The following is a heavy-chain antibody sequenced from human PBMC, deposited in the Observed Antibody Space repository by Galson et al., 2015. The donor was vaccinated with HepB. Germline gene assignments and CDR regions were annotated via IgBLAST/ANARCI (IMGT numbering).Heavy chain of an antibody. D-gene: IGHD6-19*01. CDR1: GYTFTSYA. V-gene: IGHV1-3*01. CDR3: ARVRQWLPQEDDAFDI. Sequence: SVKVSCKASGYTFTSYAMHWVRQAPGQRLEWMGWINAGNGNTKYSQKFQGRVTITRDTSASTAYMELSSLRSEDTAVYYCARVRQWLPQEDDAFDIWGQGTMVTVSS. CDR2: INAGNGNT. J-gene: IGHJ3*02.